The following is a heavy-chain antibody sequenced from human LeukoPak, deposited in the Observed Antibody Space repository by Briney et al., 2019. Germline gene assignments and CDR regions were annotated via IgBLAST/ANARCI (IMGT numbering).Heavy chain of an antibody. CDR3: ARGVEMHISGWSFDY. Sequence: GGSLRLSCAASGFTFSSYNMNWVRQAPGKGLEWVSYISSSSSTRHYADSVKGRFTISRDNAKDSLFLQMNSLRDEDTAVYYCARGVEMHISGWSFDYWGQGTLVTVSS. V-gene: IGHV3-48*02. CDR2: ISSSSSTR. D-gene: IGHD6-13*01. CDR1: GFTFSSYN. J-gene: IGHJ4*02.